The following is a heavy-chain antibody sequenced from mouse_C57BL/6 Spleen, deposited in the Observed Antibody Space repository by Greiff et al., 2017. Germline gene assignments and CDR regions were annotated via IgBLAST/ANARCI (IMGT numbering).Heavy chain of an antibody. Sequence: EVQLQQSGTVLARPGASVKMSCKTSGYTFTSYWMHWVKQRPGQGLAWIGAIYPGNSDTSYNQKFKGKAKLTAVTSASTAYMELSSLTNEDSAVYYCTRSPLSVGAMDYWGQGTSVTVSS. D-gene: IGHD1-1*01. CDR2: IYPGNSDT. V-gene: IGHV1-5*01. CDR1: GYTFTSYW. J-gene: IGHJ4*01. CDR3: TRSPLSVGAMDY.